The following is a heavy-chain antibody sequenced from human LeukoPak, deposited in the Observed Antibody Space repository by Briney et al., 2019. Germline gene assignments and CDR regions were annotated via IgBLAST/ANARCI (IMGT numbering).Heavy chain of an antibody. CDR1: GYTLTELS. V-gene: IGHV1-24*01. CDR2: FDPEDGET. J-gene: IGHJ4*02. D-gene: IGHD3-22*01. Sequence: GASVKVSCKVSGYTLTELSMHWVRQAPGKGLEWMGGFDPEDGETIYAQKFQGRVTMTEDTSTDTAYMELSSLRSEDTAVYYCARVRVGNYYDSSGYYYDDYWGQGTLVTVSS. CDR3: ARVRVGNYYDSSGYYYDDY.